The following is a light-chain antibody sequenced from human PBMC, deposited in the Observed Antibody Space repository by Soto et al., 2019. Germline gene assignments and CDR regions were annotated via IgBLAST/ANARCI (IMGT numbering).Light chain of an antibody. Sequence: EIVLTQSPGTLSLSPGEGATLSCRASESVASSYLAWYQQIPGQAPRLLIYGASSRATGIPDRFSGSGSGTDFTLTITRLQPEDFAVYYCQQYGTSPLTFGGGTKLDIK. CDR3: QQYGTSPLT. J-gene: IGKJ4*01. V-gene: IGKV3-20*01. CDR2: GAS. CDR1: ESVASSY.